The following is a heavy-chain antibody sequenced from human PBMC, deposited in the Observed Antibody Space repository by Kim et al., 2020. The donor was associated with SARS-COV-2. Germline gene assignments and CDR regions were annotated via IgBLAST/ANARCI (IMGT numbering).Heavy chain of an antibody. Sequence: GGSLRLSCAASGFTFSTYWMHWVRQAPGKGLVWVSSINSDGSSTSYADSVKGRFTISRDNAKNTMYLQMNSLRAEDTAVYYCARRPAAVIHYFDHWGQGNVVTVSS. J-gene: IGHJ4*02. D-gene: IGHD6-13*01. CDR3: ARRPAAVIHYFDH. V-gene: IGHV3-74*01. CDR2: INSDGSST. CDR1: GFTFSTYW.